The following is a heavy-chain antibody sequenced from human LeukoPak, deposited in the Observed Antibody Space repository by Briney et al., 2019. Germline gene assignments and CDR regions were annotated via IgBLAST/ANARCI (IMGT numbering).Heavy chain of an antibody. CDR1: GYTFTSYD. J-gene: IGHJ5*02. CDR2: MNPNSGNT. V-gene: IGHV1-8*03. CDR3: ARGPELLWFGELNWFDP. D-gene: IGHD3-10*01. Sequence: ASVKVSCKXSGYTFTSYDINWVRQATGQGLEWMGWMNPNSGNTGYAQKFQGRVTITRNTSISTAYMELSSLRSEDTAVYYCARGPELLWFGELNWFDPWGQGTLVTVSS.